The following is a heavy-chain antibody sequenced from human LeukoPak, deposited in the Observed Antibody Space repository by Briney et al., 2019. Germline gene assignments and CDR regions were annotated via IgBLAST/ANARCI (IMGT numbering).Heavy chain of an antibody. CDR3: ARDYGGNYWFFDL. Sequence: GGSLRLSCVASGFRFSSYGMHWVRQAPGKGLEWVAVIWYDGNNQYYADSVKGQFTISRDNSKNTLYLEINSLRAEDTAVYYCARDYGGNYWFFDLWGRGTLVTVSS. CDR2: IWYDGNNQ. J-gene: IGHJ2*01. V-gene: IGHV3-33*01. D-gene: IGHD4-23*01. CDR1: GFRFSSYG.